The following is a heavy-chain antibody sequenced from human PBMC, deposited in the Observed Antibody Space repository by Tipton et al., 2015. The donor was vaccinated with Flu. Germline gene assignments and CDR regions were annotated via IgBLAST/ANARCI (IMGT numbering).Heavy chain of an antibody. D-gene: IGHD3-10*01. V-gene: IGHV4-59*02. J-gene: IGHJ4*02. CDR1: GASVSGYY. Sequence: TLSLTCSVSGASVSGYYFSWFRQPPGKGLEWIGHIVSSGSTNSYPSLKSRVAISVDTSKNQLSLSLTSVTTADTAVYYCARRGFRGSSYEDWGQGTLVTVSS. CDR2: IVSSGST. CDR3: ARRGFRGSSYED.